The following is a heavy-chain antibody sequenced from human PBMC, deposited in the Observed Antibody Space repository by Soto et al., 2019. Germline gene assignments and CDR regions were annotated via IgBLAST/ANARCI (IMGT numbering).Heavy chain of an antibody. Sequence: LSLTCTVSGGSISSGGYYWSWIRQHPGKGLEWIGYIYYSGSTYYNPSLKSRVTISVDTSKNQFSLKLSSVTAADTAVYYCARWDDYYDSGLGYWGQGTLVTVSS. CDR2: IYYSGST. CDR1: GGSISSGGYY. J-gene: IGHJ4*02. D-gene: IGHD3-22*01. V-gene: IGHV4-31*03. CDR3: ARWDDYYDSGLGY.